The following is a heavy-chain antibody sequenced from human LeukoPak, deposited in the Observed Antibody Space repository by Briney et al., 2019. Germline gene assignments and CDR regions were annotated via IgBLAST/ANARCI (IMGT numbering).Heavy chain of an antibody. CDR3: ATYTQSGAQGISDY. D-gene: IGHD3-10*01. CDR2: INPSGGST. J-gene: IGHJ4*02. Sequence: PGRSLRLSCAASGFTFSSYGMHWVRQAPGQGLEWMGIINPSGGSTSYAQKFQGRVTMTRDTSTSTVYMELSSLRFEDTAVYYCATYTQSGAQGISDYWGQGTLVTVSS. CDR1: GFTFSSYG. V-gene: IGHV1-46*01.